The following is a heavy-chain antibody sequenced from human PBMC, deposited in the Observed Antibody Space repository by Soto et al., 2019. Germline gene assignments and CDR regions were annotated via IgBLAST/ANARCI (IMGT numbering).Heavy chain of an antibody. Sequence: QLQLQESGSGLVKPSQTLSLTCAVSGGSISSGGYSWSWLRQPPGKGLEWIGYIFNSGSTYYNPSPRSQVTISVDVPKNQFALELSSVTAADTAWYYVAREGGSVSPNWYFNAWGRGTLVTFS. J-gene: IGHJ2*01. CDR1: GGSISSGGYS. CDR2: IFNSGST. V-gene: IGHV4-30-2*01. CDR3: AREGGSVSPNWYFNA. D-gene: IGHD1-26*01.